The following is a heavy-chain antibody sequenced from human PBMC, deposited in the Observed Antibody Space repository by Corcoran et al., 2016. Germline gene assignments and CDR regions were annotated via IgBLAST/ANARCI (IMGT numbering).Heavy chain of an antibody. V-gene: IGHV5-51*01. CDR2: VYPGESDI. D-gene: IGHD3-16*01. CDR1: GYSFTTYW. CDR3: PRQPNSYASLRSGYVMDI. J-gene: IGHJ6*02. Sequence: EVQLVQSGAEVKKPGESLKISCKGSGYSFTTYWINWVRQVPGKGLEWMGIVYPGESDIRYSPSFQGHVTISVDNSISTAYLQWRSLTASDTAIYYCPRQPNSYASLRSGYVMDIWSQGTTVTV.